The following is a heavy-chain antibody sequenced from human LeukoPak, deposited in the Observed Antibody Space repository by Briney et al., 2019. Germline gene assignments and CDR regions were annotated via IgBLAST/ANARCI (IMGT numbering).Heavy chain of an antibody. CDR3: ARSQAVVSSSLYYYYMDV. D-gene: IGHD2-2*01. V-gene: IGHV1-18*01. J-gene: IGHJ6*03. CDR2: TSANKRNT. Sequence: ASVKDACKASGYTYLSHGFSWVRQAPGQGLEWMGWTSANKRNTNYARRLQGRDTMTTDTPTNTAYMELRTLRSDDTAVYYCARSQAVVSSSLYYYYMDVWGKGTTIIVSS. CDR1: GYTYLSHG.